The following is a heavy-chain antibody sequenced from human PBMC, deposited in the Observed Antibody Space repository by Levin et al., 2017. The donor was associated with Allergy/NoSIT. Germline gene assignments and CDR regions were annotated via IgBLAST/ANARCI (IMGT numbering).Heavy chain of an antibody. CDR1: GYSFTSYW. CDR3: ARLGIAAAGTDHAFDI. Sequence: GESLKISCKGSGYSFTSYWIGWVRQMPGKGLEWMGIIYPGDSDTRYSPSFQGQVTISADKSISTAYLQWSSLKASDTAMYYCARLGIAAAGTDHAFDIWGQGTMVTVSS. V-gene: IGHV5-51*01. CDR2: IYPGDSDT. J-gene: IGHJ3*02. D-gene: IGHD6-13*01.